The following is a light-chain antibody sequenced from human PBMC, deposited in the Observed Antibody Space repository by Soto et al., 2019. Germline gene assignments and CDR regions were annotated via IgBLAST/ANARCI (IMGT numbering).Light chain of an antibody. V-gene: IGLV2-11*01. CDR2: DVT. Sequence: QSALTQPRSVSGSPGQSVTISCTGTSSDVGGYDYVSWCQQHPGKAPKLLIYDVTRRPSGVPDRFSGSKSGNTASLTISGRQAEDEADYYCCSYAGAYNWMFGGGTQLTVL. J-gene: IGLJ3*02. CDR1: SSDVGGYDY. CDR3: CSYAGAYNWM.